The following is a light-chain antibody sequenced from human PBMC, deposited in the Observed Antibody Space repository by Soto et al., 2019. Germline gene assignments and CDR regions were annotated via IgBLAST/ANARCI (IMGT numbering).Light chain of an antibody. V-gene: IGLV2-14*01. J-gene: IGLJ2*01. CDR3: SSYTSSSTVV. CDR2: DVS. CDR1: SSDVGGYNY. Sequence: QSALTQPASVSGSPGQSITISCTGTSSDVGGYNYVSWYQQQPGKAPKLMIYDVSNRPSGVYNRFSGSKSGNTASLTISGLQAEDEADYYCSSYTSSSTVVFGGGTKLTVL.